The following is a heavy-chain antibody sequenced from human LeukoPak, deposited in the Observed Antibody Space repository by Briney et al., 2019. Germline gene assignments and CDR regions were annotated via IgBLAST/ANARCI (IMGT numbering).Heavy chain of an antibody. V-gene: IGHV4-34*01. J-gene: IGHJ6*03. CDR2: TNHSGST. CDR3: ARGQVVVVPAAMYYYYYMDV. Sequence: SETLSLTCAVYGGSFSGYYWSWIRQPPGKGLEWIGETNHSGSTNYNPSLKSRVTISVDTSKNQFSLKLSSVTAADTAVYYCARGQVVVVPAAMYYYYYMDVWGKGTTVTVSS. CDR1: GGSFSGYY. D-gene: IGHD2-2*01.